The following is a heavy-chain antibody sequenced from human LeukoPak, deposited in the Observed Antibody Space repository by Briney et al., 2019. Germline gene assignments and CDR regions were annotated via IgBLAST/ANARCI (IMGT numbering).Heavy chain of an antibody. CDR3: AAREVDSSRVSLDN. CDR2: IYSGGNT. D-gene: IGHD6-13*01. CDR1: GFTVSTNY. V-gene: IGHV3-66*02. Sequence: PGEPLRLSCAASGFTVSTNYMSWVRQAPGKGLEWVAVIYSGGNTKYADSVKGRFTVSRDNSKNTLYLQMDSLSAEDTAVYYCAAREVDSSRVSLDNWGQGTLVTVSS. J-gene: IGHJ4*02.